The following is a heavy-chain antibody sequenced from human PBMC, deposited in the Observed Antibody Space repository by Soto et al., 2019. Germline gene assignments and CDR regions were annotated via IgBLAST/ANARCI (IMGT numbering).Heavy chain of an antibody. Sequence: SENLSLTCAVYGGSFRGYYWSWIRQPPGKGQEWIGEINHSGRTNYNPSLKSRVTISLDTSKNQFSPKLSSGTAADTAVYYCARGKLELPMLSDYYYGMDVCGQGTTVTVS. V-gene: IGHV4-34*01. CDR2: INHSGRT. J-gene: IGHJ6*02. D-gene: IGHD1-7*01. CDR3: ARGKLELPMLSDYYYGMDV. CDR1: GGSFRGYY.